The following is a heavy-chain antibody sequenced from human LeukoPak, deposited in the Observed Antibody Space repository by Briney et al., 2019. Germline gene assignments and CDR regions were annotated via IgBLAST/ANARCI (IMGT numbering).Heavy chain of an antibody. J-gene: IGHJ4*02. D-gene: IGHD6-13*01. CDR1: GGSISSYY. Sequence: SETLSLTCTVSGGSISSYYWSWIRQPPGKGLEWIGYIYYSGSTNYNPSLKSRVTISVDTSKNQFSLKLSSVTAADTAVYYCARGQLVLPDYWGQGTLVTVSS. V-gene: IGHV4-59*01. CDR2: IYYSGST. CDR3: ARGQLVLPDY.